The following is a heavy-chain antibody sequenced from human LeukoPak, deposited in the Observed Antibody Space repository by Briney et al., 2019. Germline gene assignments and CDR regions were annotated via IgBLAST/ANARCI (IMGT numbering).Heavy chain of an antibody. D-gene: IGHD3-10*01. CDR2: MNPNSGNT. J-gene: IGHJ4*02. Sequence: ASVKVSCKASGFTFTSYDINWVRQATGQGLEWMGWMNPNSGNTGYAQKFQGRVTMTRNTSISTAYMELGSLRSEYTAVYYCARGSSYYPFDYWGQGTLVTVSS. CDR1: GFTFTSYD. CDR3: ARGSSYYPFDY. V-gene: IGHV1-8*01.